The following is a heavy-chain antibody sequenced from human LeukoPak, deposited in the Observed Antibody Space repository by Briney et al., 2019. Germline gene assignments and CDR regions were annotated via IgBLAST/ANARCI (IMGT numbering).Heavy chain of an antibody. CDR2: IGHDNKP. J-gene: IGHJ6*04. V-gene: IGHV3-33*07. CDR3: ARDLHYYVAMGV. CDR1: GFTFSAYV. D-gene: IGHD3-10*02. Sequence: GGSLRLSCEASGFTFSAYVMTWVRQAPGKRLEWVSSIGHDNKPHYSEAVEARFAIYRHDSKTMLFLQLNSLRAEDTALYYCARDLHYYVAMGVWGKGTTVTVSS.